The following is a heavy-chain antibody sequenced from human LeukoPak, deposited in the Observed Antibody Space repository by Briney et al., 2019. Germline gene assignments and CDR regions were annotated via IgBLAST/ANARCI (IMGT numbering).Heavy chain of an antibody. CDR2: IYTGNST. D-gene: IGHD3-10*01. CDR3: VGYHSESPAP. V-gene: IGHV3-53*01. CDR1: GFTINTNY. J-gene: IGHJ5*02. Sequence: PGGSLRLSCAASGFTINTNYMSWVRQAPGKGLEWVSGIYTGNSTIYADSVRGRFTISRDNSKNTFYLQRNSLRAEDTAVYYCVGYHSESPAPWGQGTLVTVSS.